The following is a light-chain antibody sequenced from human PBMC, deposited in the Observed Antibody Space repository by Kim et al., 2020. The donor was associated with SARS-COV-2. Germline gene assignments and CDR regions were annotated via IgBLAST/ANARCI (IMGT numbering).Light chain of an antibody. CDR2: GTS. J-gene: IGKJ3*01. CDR1: QSVSSGY. Sequence: EIVLTQSPGTLSLSPGERATLSCRASQSVSSGYLAWYQQKPGQAPRVLIYGTSSRATGIPDRFSGSGSGTDFTLTISRLEPEDFAVYYCQHYGSSPFTFVPGTKVDIK. CDR3: QHYGSSPFT. V-gene: IGKV3-20*01.